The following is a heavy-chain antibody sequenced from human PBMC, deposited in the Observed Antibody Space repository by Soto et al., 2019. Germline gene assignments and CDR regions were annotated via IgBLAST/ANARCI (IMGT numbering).Heavy chain of an antibody. D-gene: IGHD5-12*01. CDR2: ISSSSSYI. J-gene: IGHJ4*02. Sequence: EVQLVESGGGLVKPGGSLRLSCAASGFTFSSYSMNWVRQAPGKGLEWVSSISSSSSYIYYADSVKGRFTISRDNAKNSLYLQMNSLRAEDTAVYYCARDQPSGYDHTPDYWGQGTLVTVSS. CDR1: GFTFSSYS. CDR3: ARDQPSGYDHTPDY. V-gene: IGHV3-21*01.